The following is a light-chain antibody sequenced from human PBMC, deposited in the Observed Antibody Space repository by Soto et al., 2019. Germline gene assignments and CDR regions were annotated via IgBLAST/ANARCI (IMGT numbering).Light chain of an antibody. CDR1: QDISNY. J-gene: IGKJ5*01. V-gene: IGKV1-16*01. CDR2: AIS. Sequence: DIQMTQYPSSLSASVGDRISITCRASQDISNYLAWIQQKPGKAPESLIYAISTLESGVSSRFSGSGSGSDFTLTISSLQPEDFGTYYCQQYMTYPITFGQGTRLEIK. CDR3: QQYMTYPIT.